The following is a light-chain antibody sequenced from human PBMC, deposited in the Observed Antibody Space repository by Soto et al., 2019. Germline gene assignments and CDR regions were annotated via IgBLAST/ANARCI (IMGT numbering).Light chain of an antibody. CDR2: NNT. CDR1: NSNIGAHYE. CDR3: QSFDTGLTGPI. J-gene: IGLJ2*01. Sequence: QSVLTQPPSVSAAPGQRVTISCNGSNSNIGAHYEVHWYQQFPGTAPKLLISNNTNRPSGVPDRFSGSRSGTSASLAITGLPSEDEADYYCQSFDTGLTGPILGIGTKLTVL. V-gene: IGLV1-40*01.